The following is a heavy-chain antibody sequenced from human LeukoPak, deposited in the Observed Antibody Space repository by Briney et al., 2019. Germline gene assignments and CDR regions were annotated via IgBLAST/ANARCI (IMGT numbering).Heavy chain of an antibody. J-gene: IGHJ4*02. D-gene: IGHD1-26*01. CDR3: ARRHSGSYYPFDY. Sequence: SETLSLTCAVSGGSISSYYWSWIRQPPGKGLEWIGYIYYSGSTNYNPSLKSRVTISVDTSKNQFSLKLSSVTAADTAVYYCARRHSGSYYPFDYWGQGTLVTVSS. V-gene: IGHV4-59*01. CDR1: GGSISSYY. CDR2: IYYSGST.